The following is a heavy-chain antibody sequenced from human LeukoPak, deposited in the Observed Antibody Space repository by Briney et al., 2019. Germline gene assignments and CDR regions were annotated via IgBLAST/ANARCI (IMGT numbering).Heavy chain of an antibody. CDR2: IYYSGST. CDR3: ARERLELRGWFDP. Sequence: SETLSLTCTVSGVSISSYYWSWLRQPPGKGLEWMGYIYYSGSTNYNPSLKSRVTISVDTSKNQFSLKLSSVTAADTAVYYCARERLELRGWFDPWGQGTLVTVSS. V-gene: IGHV4-59*01. J-gene: IGHJ5*02. D-gene: IGHD1-7*01. CDR1: GVSISSYY.